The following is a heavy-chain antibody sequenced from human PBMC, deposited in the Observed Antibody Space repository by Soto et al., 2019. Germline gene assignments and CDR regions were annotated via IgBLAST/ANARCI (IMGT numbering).Heavy chain of an antibody. V-gene: IGHV3-7*03. CDR1: GFTFGSYW. J-gene: IGHJ2*01. CDR2: IKQDGTEK. Sequence: EVQLVESGGGLVQPGGSLRLSCAASGFTFGSYWMSWVRQAPGKGLEWVDNIKQDGTEKYYVDSVKGRFTISGDNAKNSLYLQMHSLRAEDTAVYYCARFATSPFDYWYFDLWGRGALVTVSS. CDR3: ARFATSPFDYWYFDL. D-gene: IGHD2-2*01.